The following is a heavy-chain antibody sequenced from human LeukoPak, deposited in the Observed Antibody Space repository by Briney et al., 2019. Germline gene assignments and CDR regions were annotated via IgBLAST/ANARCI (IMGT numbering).Heavy chain of an antibody. CDR1: GASISSYY. Sequence: SQTLSLTCTVSGASISSYYWSWIRQPPGKGLEWIGDIYYSGSIKYNPSLKSRVTMSVDTSKNQFSLKLSSVTAADTAIYYCARENPSGYYNRPIDYWGQGTLVTVSS. CDR3: ARENPSGYYNRPIDY. V-gene: IGHV4-59*01. J-gene: IGHJ4*02. CDR2: IYYSGSI. D-gene: IGHD3-22*01.